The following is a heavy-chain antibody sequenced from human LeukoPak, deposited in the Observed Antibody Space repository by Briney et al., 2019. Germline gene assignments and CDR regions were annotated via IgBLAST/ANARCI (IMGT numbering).Heavy chain of an antibody. J-gene: IGHJ4*02. Sequence: SETLSLTCTVSGGSISSYYWSWIRQPPGKGLEWIGYIYYSGSTNYNPSLKSRVTISVDTSKNQFSLKLSSVTAADTAVYYCARAPCDFLFDYWGQGTLVTVSS. CDR2: IYYSGST. CDR1: GGSISSYY. CDR3: ARAPCDFLFDY. D-gene: IGHD3-3*01. V-gene: IGHV4-59*01.